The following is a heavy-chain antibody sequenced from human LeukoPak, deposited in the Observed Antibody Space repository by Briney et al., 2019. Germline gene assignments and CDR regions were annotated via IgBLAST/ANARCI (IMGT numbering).Heavy chain of an antibody. CDR1: GYSISSGYY. CDR3: ARHSADCGGDCWAFDY. Sequence: SETLSLTCAVSGYSISSGYYWGWIRQPPGKGLEWIGSVYHSGSTYYNPSLKSLGAIPLDTSKNQFSLKVNPVTAADKAVYSCARHSADCGGDCWAFDYWGQGTLVTVSS. D-gene: IGHD2-21*01. V-gene: IGHV4-38-2*01. J-gene: IGHJ4*02. CDR2: VYHSGST.